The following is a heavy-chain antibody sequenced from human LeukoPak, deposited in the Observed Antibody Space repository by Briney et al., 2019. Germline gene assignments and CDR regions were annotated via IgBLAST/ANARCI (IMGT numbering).Heavy chain of an antibody. D-gene: IGHD3-16*02. CDR1: GYIFTSYD. V-gene: IGHV1-8*01. CDR3: ARTDYDYVWGSYRYYYYYMDV. Sequence: ASVKVSCKASGYIFTSYDINWVRQATGQGLEWMGWMNPNSGNTGYAQKFQGRVTMTRNTSISTAYMELSSLRSEDTAVYYCARTDYDYVWGSYRYYYYYMDVWGKGTTVTVSS. CDR2: MNPNSGNT. J-gene: IGHJ6*03.